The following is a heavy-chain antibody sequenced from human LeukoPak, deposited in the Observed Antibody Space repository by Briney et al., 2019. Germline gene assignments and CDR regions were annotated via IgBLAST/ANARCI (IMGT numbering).Heavy chain of an antibody. CDR1: GYTFTGYY. CDR3: ARANSAYAGQG. CDR2: INANSGDT. D-gene: IGHD5-12*01. V-gene: IGHV1-2*02. J-gene: IGHJ4*02. Sequence: ASVKVSCKASGYTFTGYYIHWVRQAPGQGLEWMGWINANSGDTNSAQKFQDRVTMTRDTSISTAYMELSRLRSDDTAVYYCARANSAYAGQGWGLGTLVTVSS.